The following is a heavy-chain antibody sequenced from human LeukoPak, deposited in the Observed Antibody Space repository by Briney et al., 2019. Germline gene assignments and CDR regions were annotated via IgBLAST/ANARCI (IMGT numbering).Heavy chain of an antibody. CDR3: ATSAPAVAGPGWFDP. V-gene: IGHV5-51*01. Sequence: GESLQISCKGSGYSFTSYWIGWVRQMPGKGLEWMGIIYPGDSDTRYSPSFQGQVTISADKSISTAYLQWSSLQASDTAMYYCATSAPAVAGPGWFDPWGQGTLVTVSS. CDR2: IYPGDSDT. D-gene: IGHD6-19*01. CDR1: GYSFTSYW. J-gene: IGHJ5*02.